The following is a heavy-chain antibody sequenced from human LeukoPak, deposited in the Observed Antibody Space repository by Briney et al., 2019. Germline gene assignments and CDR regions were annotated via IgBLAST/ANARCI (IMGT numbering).Heavy chain of an antibody. CDR2: ISGSGGST. Sequence: GGSLRLSCAASGFTFSSYAMSWVRQAPGKGLEWVSAISGSGGSTYYADSVKGRFTISRDNSKNTLYLQMNSLRAEDTAVYYCAKDGPSSGWFPRYYFDYWGQGTLVTVSS. CDR3: AKDGPSSGWFPRYYFDY. J-gene: IGHJ4*02. V-gene: IGHV3-23*01. CDR1: GFTFSSYA. D-gene: IGHD6-19*01.